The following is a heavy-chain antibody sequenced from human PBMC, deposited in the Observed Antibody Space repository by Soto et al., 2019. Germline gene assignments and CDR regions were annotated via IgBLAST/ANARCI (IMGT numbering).Heavy chain of an antibody. CDR3: ARASRNYFAY. J-gene: IGHJ4*02. CDR1: GGSIGSSSYY. Sequence: SETLSLTCSVSGGSIGSSSYYFGWIRQPPGKGLEWIGSLYYTGTTNYNSSLKSRVTISIDATKIQFSLKQNSVTAADTAVYYCARASRNYFAYWGQGTLVTVSS. V-gene: IGHV4-39*07. CDR2: LYYTGTT.